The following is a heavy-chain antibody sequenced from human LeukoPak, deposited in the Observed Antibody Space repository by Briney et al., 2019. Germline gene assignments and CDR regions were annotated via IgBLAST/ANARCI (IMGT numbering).Heavy chain of an antibody. V-gene: IGHV3-23*01. CDR3: ANFEAAAGLDAFDI. CDR1: GFTFSSSA. J-gene: IGHJ3*02. Sequence: GGSLRLSCAASGFTFSSSAMAWVRHAPGKGLKWVSTISYSGSGTYYADSVKGRFTISRDNSENTVYLQMNSLRAEDTAVYYCANFEAAAGLDAFDIWGQGTMVTVSS. D-gene: IGHD6-13*01. CDR2: ISYSGSGT.